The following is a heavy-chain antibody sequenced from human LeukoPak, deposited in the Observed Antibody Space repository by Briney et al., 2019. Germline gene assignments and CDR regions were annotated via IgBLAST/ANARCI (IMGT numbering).Heavy chain of an antibody. V-gene: IGHV1-69*13. CDR2: IIPIFGRG. CDR1: GGSFSNYA. D-gene: IGHD6-6*01. CDR3: ARVGFFRSNLAAPIHAGHYLDY. Sequence: SVKVSCKASGGSFSNYAIIWVRQAPGQGLDWMGGIIPIFGRGNNAQKFQGRITITADESTSTAYMDLSSLRSEDTAVYYCARVGFFRSNLAAPIHAGHYLDYWGQGTPVTVSS. J-gene: IGHJ4*02.